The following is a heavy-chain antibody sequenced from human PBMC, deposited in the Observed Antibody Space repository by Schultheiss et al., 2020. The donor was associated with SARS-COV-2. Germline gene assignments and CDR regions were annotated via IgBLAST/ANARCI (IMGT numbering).Heavy chain of an antibody. CDR3: AISPNYYDSSGYAP. D-gene: IGHD3-22*01. CDR1: SYSISRGYY. Sequence: SETLSLTCTVSSYSISRGYYWGWIRQPPGKGLEWIGEIYHSGSTNYNPSLKSRVTISVDTSKNQFSLKLSSVTAADTAVYYCAISPNYYDSSGYAPWPLGTLVTVSS. V-gene: IGHV4-38-2*02. CDR2: IYHSGST. J-gene: IGHJ5*02.